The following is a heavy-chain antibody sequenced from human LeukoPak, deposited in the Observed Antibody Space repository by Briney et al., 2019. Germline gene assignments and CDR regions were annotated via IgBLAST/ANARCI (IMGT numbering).Heavy chain of an antibody. CDR3: ARHADIPLLRYFVYY. CDR2: IYYSRST. D-gene: IGHD2-2*02. Sequence: SETLSLTCTASGGTISHYYWSWIRQPPGKGLEWIGYIYYSRSTKYNPSLKSRITISVDTSKNQLSLKLTSVTAADTAVYYCARHADIPLLRYFVYYWGQGTLVTASS. J-gene: IGHJ4*02. V-gene: IGHV4-59*08. CDR1: GGTISHYY.